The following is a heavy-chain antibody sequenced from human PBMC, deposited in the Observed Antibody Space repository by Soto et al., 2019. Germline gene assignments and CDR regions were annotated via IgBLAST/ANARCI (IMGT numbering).Heavy chain of an antibody. D-gene: IGHD5-18*01. V-gene: IGHV4-61*01. CDR3: ARVRTAMVYHFDY. J-gene: IGHJ4*02. CDR1: GGSVSSGSYY. Sequence: QVQLQESGPGLVKPSETLSLTCTVSGGSVSSGSYYWSWIRQPPGKGLEWIGYIYYSGSTNYNPSLKSRVTISVDTSKNQFSLKLSSVTAADTAVYHCARVRTAMVYHFDYWGQGTLVTVSS. CDR2: IYYSGST.